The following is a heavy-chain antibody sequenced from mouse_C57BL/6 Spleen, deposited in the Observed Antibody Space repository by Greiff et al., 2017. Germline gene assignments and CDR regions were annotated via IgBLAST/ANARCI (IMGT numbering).Heavy chain of an antibody. Sequence: EVQLVESGGGLVKPGGSLKLSCAASGFTFSDSGMHWVRQAPEQGLEWVAYISSGSSTISYADTVNGRFTIYRDNAKNTLFLQMTSLRSEDTAMYYCARRGSRYYYAMDYWGQGTSVTVSS. D-gene: IGHD1-1*01. CDR3: ARRGSRYYYAMDY. V-gene: IGHV5-17*01. J-gene: IGHJ4*01. CDR2: ISSGSSTI. CDR1: GFTFSDSG.